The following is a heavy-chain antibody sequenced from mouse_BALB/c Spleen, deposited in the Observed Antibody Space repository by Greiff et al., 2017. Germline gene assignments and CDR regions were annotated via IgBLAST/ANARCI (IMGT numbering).Heavy chain of an antibody. CDR3: TRCDGYYAFAY. D-gene: IGHD2-3*01. CDR2: INPRNGGT. CDR1: GYTFTSYY. V-gene: IGHV1S81*02. J-gene: IGHJ3*01. Sequence: QVQLQQSGAELVKPGASVKLSCKASGYTFTSYYMYWVKQRPGQGLEWIGEINPRNGGTNFNEKFKSKATLTVDKSSSTAYMQLSSLTSEDSAVYDCTRCDGYYAFAYWGQGTLVTVSA.